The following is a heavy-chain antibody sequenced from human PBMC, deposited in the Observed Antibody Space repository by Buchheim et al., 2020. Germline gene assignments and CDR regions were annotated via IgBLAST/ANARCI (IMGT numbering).Heavy chain of an antibody. CDR2: VHPHNGHT. Sequence: QVQLVQSGAEVKKPGASVKVSCKASGYTFSNYHINWVRQATGQGPEWMGWVHPHNGHTGYAQKFQGRVTMTRNTSISTAYMELSSLRSEDTAVYYCARMGYSSGWYEGYPGYWGQGT. CDR3: ARMGYSSGWYEGYPGY. CDR1: GYTFSNYH. D-gene: IGHD6-19*01. J-gene: IGHJ4*02. V-gene: IGHV1-8*01.